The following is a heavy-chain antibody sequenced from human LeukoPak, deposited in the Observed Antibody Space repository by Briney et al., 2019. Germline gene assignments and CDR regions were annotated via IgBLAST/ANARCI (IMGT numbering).Heavy chain of an antibody. J-gene: IGHJ3*02. CDR2: ITSSGSTI. CDR3: ARDVPAYYYDSSGYTDAFDI. Sequence: EPGGSLRLSCAASGFTFRSCEMNWVRQAPGKGLEWVSYITSSGSTIYYADSVKGRFTISRDNAKNSLYLQMNSLRAEDTAVYYCARDVPAYYYDSSGYTDAFDIWGQGTMVTVSS. D-gene: IGHD3-22*01. V-gene: IGHV3-48*03. CDR1: GFTFRSCE.